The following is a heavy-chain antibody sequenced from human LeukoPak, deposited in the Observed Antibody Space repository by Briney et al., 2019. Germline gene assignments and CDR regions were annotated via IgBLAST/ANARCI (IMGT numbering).Heavy chain of an antibody. CDR3: ARERRSGWYAYFDY. J-gene: IGHJ4*02. V-gene: IGHV4-30-4*01. Sequence: PSETLSLTCTVSGGSISSGDYYWSWLRQPPGKGLEWVGYIYYSGSTYYNPSLKSRVTISVDTSKNQFSLKLSSVTAADTAVYYCARERRSGWYAYFDYWGQGTLVTVSS. D-gene: IGHD6-19*01. CDR2: IYYSGST. CDR1: GGSISSGDYY.